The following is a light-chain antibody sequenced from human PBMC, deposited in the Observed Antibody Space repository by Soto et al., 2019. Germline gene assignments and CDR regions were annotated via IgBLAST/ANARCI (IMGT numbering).Light chain of an antibody. V-gene: IGKV1-5*01. J-gene: IGKJ5*01. CDR3: QQSYSTPT. Sequence: DIQMTQSPSTLSASVGDSVTSTCRASQSISNWLAWYQQKPGKAPKLLIYDASNLESGVPSRFSGSGSGTDFTLTISSLQPEDFATYYCQQSYSTPTFGQGTRWRL. CDR1: QSISNW. CDR2: DAS.